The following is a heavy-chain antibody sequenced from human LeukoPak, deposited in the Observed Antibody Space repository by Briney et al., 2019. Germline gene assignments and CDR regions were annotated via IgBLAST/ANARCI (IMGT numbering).Heavy chain of an antibody. V-gene: IGHV3-9*03. CDR3: AKDTPPLASYFDY. Sequence: PGGSLRLSCAASGFTFDDYAMHWVRHAPGKGLEWVSGISWNSGSIGYADSVKGRFTISRDNAKNSLYLQMNSLRAEDMALYYCAKDTPPLASYFDYWGQGTLVTVSS. CDR2: ISWNSGSI. D-gene: IGHD5-12*01. J-gene: IGHJ4*02. CDR1: GFTFDDYA.